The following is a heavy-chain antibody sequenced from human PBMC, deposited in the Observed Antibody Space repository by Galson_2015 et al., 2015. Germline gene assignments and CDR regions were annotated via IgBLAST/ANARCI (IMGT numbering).Heavy chain of an antibody. Sequence: SVKVSCKASGGTFSSYAISWVRQAPGQGLEWMGGIIPIFGTANYAQKFQGRVTITADKSTSTAYMELSSLRSEDTAVYYCAKSPKYSNYDYYYMDVWGKGTTVTVSS. CDR1: GGTFSSYA. V-gene: IGHV1-69*06. CDR2: IIPIFGTA. J-gene: IGHJ6*03. D-gene: IGHD4-11*01. CDR3: AKSPKYSNYDYYYMDV.